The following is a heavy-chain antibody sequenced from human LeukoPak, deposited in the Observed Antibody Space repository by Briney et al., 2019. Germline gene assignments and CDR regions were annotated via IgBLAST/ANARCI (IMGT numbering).Heavy chain of an antibody. CDR2: ISGSGDRT. Sequence: GGSLRLSCAVSGITFSSYTMSWVRQAPGKGLQWVSAISGSGDRTYYADSVKGRFTISRDNSKNTLYLQMNSLRAEDTAVYYCAKDHGSGSYYNVGIRGMDVWGQGTTVTVSS. CDR1: GITFSSYT. V-gene: IGHV3-23*01. J-gene: IGHJ6*02. CDR3: AKDHGSGSYYNVGIRGMDV. D-gene: IGHD3-10*01.